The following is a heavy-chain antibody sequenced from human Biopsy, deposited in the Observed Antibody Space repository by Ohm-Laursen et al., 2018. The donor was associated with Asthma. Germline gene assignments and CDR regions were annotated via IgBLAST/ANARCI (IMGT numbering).Heavy chain of an antibody. CDR1: GGDIRTSGYY. J-gene: IGHJ4*02. V-gene: IGHV4-39*01. CDR2: MYYSGSA. D-gene: IGHD3-16*01. CDR3: ARRGGLERYFDY. Sequence: SETLSLTCSVSGGDIRTSGYYWGWIRQPPGKGLEWIGSMYYSGSAYYNPSLESRVTISVDTSKNQFSLKLSSVTAADTAVYFCARRGGLERYFDYWGQGTLVTVSS.